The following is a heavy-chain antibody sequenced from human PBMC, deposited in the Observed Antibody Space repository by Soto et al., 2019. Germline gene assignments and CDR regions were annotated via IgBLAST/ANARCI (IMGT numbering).Heavy chain of an antibody. CDR1: GFTFSSYA. CDR3: AKVGTVGATNLILDAFDI. V-gene: IGHV3-23*01. CDR2: ISGSGGST. Sequence: GGSLRLSCAASGFTFSSYAMSWVRQAPGKGLEWVSAISGSGGSTYYADSVKGRFTISRDNSKNTLYLQMNSLRAEDTAVYYCAKVGTVGATNLILDAFDIWGQGTMVTVSS. D-gene: IGHD1-26*01. J-gene: IGHJ3*02.